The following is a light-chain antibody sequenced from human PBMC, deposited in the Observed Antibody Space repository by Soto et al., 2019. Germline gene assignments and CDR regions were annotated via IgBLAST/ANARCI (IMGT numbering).Light chain of an antibody. CDR1: SSDIGGYKY. CDR2: EVS. J-gene: IGLJ3*02. V-gene: IGLV2-14*01. Sequence: QSALTQPASVSGSPGQSITISCTGSSSDIGGYKYVSWYQQHPGKAPKLIIYEVSSRPSGVSNRFSGSKSGNTASLTISGLQAEDEAYYYCCSYTSTNSRVFGGGTKVTVL. CDR3: CSYTSTNSRV.